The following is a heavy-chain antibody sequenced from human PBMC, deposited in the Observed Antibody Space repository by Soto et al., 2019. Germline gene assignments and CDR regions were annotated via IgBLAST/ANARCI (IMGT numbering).Heavy chain of an antibody. Sequence: SETLSHTCTVSGFSISSGGYYWSWIRQHPGKGLEWIGYIYYSGSTYYNPSLKSRVTISVDTSKNQFSLKLSSVTAADTAVYYCAGSYSGSHDYWGQGTLVTVSS. CDR2: IYYSGST. CDR3: AGSYSGSHDY. J-gene: IGHJ4*02. CDR1: GFSISSGGYY. D-gene: IGHD3-10*01. V-gene: IGHV4-31*03.